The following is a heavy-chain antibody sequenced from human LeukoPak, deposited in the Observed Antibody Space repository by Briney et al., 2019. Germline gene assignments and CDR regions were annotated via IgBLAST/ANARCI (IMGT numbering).Heavy chain of an antibody. CDR1: GFTVSSNY. Sequence: PGGSLRLSCAASGFTVSSNYMSWVRQAPGKGLEWVSVIYSGGSTYYADSVKGRFTISRDNSKNTLYLQMNSLRAEDTAVYYCARARHSSSWYYYYYYMDVWGKGTTVTISS. V-gene: IGHV3-53*01. J-gene: IGHJ6*03. CDR3: ARARHSSSWYYYYYYMDV. CDR2: IYSGGST. D-gene: IGHD6-13*01.